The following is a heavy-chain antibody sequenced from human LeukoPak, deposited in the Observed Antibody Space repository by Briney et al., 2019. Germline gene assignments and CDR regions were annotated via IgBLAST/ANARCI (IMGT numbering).Heavy chain of an antibody. CDR1: GFTFSRYA. J-gene: IGHJ4*02. V-gene: IGHV3-48*01. CDR2: ITSSSSTI. Sequence: PGGSLRLSCAASGFTFSRYAMNWVRQAPGKGLEWISYITSSSSTIYYADSVKGRFTISRDNAKNSLYLQMDSLRAEDTAIYYCARDPPYFYDSSAYDYWGQGTLVTVSS. CDR3: ARDPPYFYDSSAYDY. D-gene: IGHD3-22*01.